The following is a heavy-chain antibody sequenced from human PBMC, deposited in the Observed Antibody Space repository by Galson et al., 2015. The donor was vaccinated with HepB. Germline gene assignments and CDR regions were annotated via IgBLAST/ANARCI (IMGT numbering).Heavy chain of an antibody. CDR1: GFTFSSYG. J-gene: IGHJ6*02. V-gene: IGHV3-33*08. Sequence: SLRLSCAASGFTFSSYGLHWVRQAPGKGLEWVAVIWYDGSNKYYADSVKSRFTISRDNSKNTLYLQMNSLRAEDTAVYYCARDWSLLWFGELLSHYGMDVWGQGTTVTVSS. CDR2: IWYDGSNK. D-gene: IGHD3-10*01. CDR3: ARDWSLLWFGELLSHYGMDV.